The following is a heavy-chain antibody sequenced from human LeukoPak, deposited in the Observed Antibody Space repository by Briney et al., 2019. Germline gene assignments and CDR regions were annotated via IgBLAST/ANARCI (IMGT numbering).Heavy chain of an antibody. CDR3: ARGDSSGYYYPTYFDY. D-gene: IGHD3-22*01. CDR1: GFTFSSYS. CDR2: ISSSSSYI. Sequence: GGSLRLSCAASGFTFSSYSMNWVRQAPGKGLEWVSSISSSSSYIYYADSVKGRFTISRDNAKNSLYLQMNSLRAEDTAVYYCARGDSSGYYYPTYFDYWGQGTLVTVSS. V-gene: IGHV3-21*01. J-gene: IGHJ4*02.